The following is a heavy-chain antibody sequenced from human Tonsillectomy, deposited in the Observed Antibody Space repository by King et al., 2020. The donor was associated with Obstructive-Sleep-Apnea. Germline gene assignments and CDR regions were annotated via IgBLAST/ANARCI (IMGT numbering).Heavy chain of an antibody. J-gene: IGHJ4*02. CDR1: GGSFSSSTYY. CDR3: ARAAHDFWSGYYPDY. Sequence: QLQLQESGPGLVKPSETLSLTCTVSGGSFSSSTYYWGWIRQPPGKGLEWIGSIDYSGSTFYNPSLKSRVTISVDTSKNQFSLKLSSVTAADTAVYYCARAAHDFWSGYYPDYWGQGTLVTVSS. D-gene: IGHD3-3*01. CDR2: IDYSGST. V-gene: IGHV4-39*07.